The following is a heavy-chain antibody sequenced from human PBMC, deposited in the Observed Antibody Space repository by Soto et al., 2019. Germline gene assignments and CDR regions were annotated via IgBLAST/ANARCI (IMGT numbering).Heavy chain of an antibody. CDR2: INPNSGGT. J-gene: IGHJ6*02. D-gene: IGHD2-2*01. V-gene: IGHV1-2*04. Sequence: ASVKVSCKASGYTFTGYYMHWVRQAPGQGLEWMGWINPNSGGTNYAQKFQGWVTMTRDTSISTAYMELSRLRSDDTAVYYCARASEYIVVVPAASRVWGMDVWGQGTTVTVSS. CDR3: ARASEYIVVVPAASRVWGMDV. CDR1: GYTFTGYY.